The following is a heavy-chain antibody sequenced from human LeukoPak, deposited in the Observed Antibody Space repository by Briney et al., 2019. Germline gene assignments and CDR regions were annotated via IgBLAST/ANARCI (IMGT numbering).Heavy chain of an antibody. Sequence: SVKVSCKASGGTFSSYAISWVRQAPGQGLEWMGRIIPIFGIANYAQKFQGRVTITADKSTSTAYMELSSLRSEDTAVYYCAREQDYCDSSGYYSYWGQGTLVTVSS. CDR1: GGTFSSYA. V-gene: IGHV1-69*04. J-gene: IGHJ4*02. CDR3: AREQDYCDSSGYYSY. CDR2: IIPIFGIA. D-gene: IGHD3-22*01.